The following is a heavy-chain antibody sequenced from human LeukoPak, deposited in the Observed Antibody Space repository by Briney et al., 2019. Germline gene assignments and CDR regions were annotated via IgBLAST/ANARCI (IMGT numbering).Heavy chain of an antibody. D-gene: IGHD3-9*01. J-gene: IGHJ3*01. V-gene: IGHV3-23*01. CDR3: AKDSPILTV. Sequence: PGGSLRLSCAASGFSFGTHGMSWVRQGPGKGLEWVSALDGSGASIYYADSVKGRFTISRDNSKNTLCLQMNSLRAEDTAVYYCAKDSPILTVWGQGTMVTVSS. CDR1: GFSFGTHG. CDR2: LDGSGASI.